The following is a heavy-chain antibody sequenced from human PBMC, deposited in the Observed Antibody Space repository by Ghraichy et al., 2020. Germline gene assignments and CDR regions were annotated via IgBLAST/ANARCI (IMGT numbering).Heavy chain of an antibody. CDR1: GFTVSSNY. Sequence: GGSLRLSCAASGFTVSSNYMSWVRQAPGKGLEWVSVIYSGGSTYYADSVKGRFTISRDNSKNTLYLQINSLRAEDTAVYYCASRYCSSTSCPYYYGMDVWGQGTTVTVSS. CDR2: IYSGGST. J-gene: IGHJ6*02. CDR3: ASRYCSSTSCPYYYGMDV. D-gene: IGHD2-2*01. V-gene: IGHV3-66*02.